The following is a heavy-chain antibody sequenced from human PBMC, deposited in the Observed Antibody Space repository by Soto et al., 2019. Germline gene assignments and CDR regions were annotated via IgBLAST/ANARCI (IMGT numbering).Heavy chain of an antibody. D-gene: IGHD3-22*01. J-gene: IGHJ4*02. Sequence: QVQLVQSGAEEKKPGSSVKVSCKASGGTFSSYAISWVRQAPGQGLEWMGGIIPIFGTANYARKFQGRVKITAVESTSTAYMELSSLRSEETGVYYCGRGKRYYHSSGYFLGPIYYFDYWGQGTLVTVS. V-gene: IGHV1-69*12. CDR1: GGTFSSYA. CDR2: IIPIFGTA. CDR3: GRGKRYYHSSGYFLGPIYYFDY.